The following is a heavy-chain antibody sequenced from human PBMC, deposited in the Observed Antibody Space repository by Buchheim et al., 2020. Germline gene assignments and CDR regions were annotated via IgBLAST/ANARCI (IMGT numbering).Heavy chain of an antibody. Sequence: EVQLLESGGGLVQPGGSLRLSCAASGFTFSSYAMNWVRQAPGKGLEWVSDISGSGGTTYYADSVKGRFTIYRDYPKTTLSLQMNSLRAEDTAIYYCAKARSGRFFDYWGQG. CDR1: GFTFSSYA. J-gene: IGHJ4*02. CDR3: AKARSGRFFDY. D-gene: IGHD1-26*01. V-gene: IGHV3-23*01. CDR2: ISGSGGTT.